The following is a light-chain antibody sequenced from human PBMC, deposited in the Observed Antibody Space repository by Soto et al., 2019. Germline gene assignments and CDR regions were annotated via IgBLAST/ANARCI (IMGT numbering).Light chain of an antibody. Sequence: QSALTQPASVSGSPGQSITISCTGTSSDVGSYNLVSWYQQHPGKAPKLMIYEGSKRPSGVSNRFSGSKSGNTASLTISGPQAEEEADYFRRSYAGSSTFRVFGGGTKLTVL. J-gene: IGLJ3*02. CDR3: RSYAGSSTFRV. CDR1: SSDVGSYNL. V-gene: IGLV2-23*03. CDR2: EGS.